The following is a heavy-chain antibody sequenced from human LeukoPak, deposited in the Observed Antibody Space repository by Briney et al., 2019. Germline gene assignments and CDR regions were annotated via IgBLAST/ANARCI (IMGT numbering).Heavy chain of an antibody. CDR2: ISDGGSRT. J-gene: IGHJ4*02. V-gene: IGHV3-23*01. CDR3: VKDARRGSGGYHFCQ. D-gene: IGHD2/OR15-2a*01. Sequence: GGSLRLSCAASGFVFSSQDMGWVRQAPGKGLEWVSAISDGGSRTYYADSVKGRFTISRDNSKNTLHLQMNSLRAEDRAEYYCVKDARRGSGGYHFCQWGQGTLVPPSS. CDR1: GFVFSSQD.